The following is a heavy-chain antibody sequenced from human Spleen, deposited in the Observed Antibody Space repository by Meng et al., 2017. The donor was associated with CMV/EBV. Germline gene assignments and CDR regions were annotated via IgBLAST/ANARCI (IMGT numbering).Heavy chain of an antibody. V-gene: IGHV1-18*01. CDR3: ARVPSTYYYDHSGTFVH. J-gene: IGHJ4*02. Sequence: FRFTSFGIISGRHSPSRGLEWMEWINTYHHNTNYAQKSQDRTTKTTDTYTSTAYMELTSLRFNNTGINYCARVPSTYYYDHSGTFVHWGQGTLVTVSS. CDR1: FRFTSFG. D-gene: IGHD3-22*01. CDR2: INTYHHNT.